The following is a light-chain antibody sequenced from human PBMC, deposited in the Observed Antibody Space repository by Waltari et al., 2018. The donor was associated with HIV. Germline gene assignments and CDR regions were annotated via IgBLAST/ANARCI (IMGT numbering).Light chain of an antibody. V-gene: IGKV1-39*01. Sequence: DIQMTKSQSSLSASVGDRVTITCRASQRISNYLNWYQHKSGHAPNLLIYAASNLQIGVPSSFSGSGSGTDFNLTISNLQPEDLATYYCQQSHSTPRFGQGTKVEIK. CDR1: QRISNY. CDR2: AAS. J-gene: IGKJ1*01. CDR3: QQSHSTPR.